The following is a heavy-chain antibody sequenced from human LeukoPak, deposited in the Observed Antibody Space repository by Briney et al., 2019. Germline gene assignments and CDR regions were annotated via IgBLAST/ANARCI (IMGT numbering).Heavy chain of an antibody. CDR2: IDPNSGGT. J-gene: IGHJ4*02. D-gene: IGHD2-2*01. Sequence: ASVKVSCKAFGYTFTGYYLHWVRQAPGQGLEWMGWIDPNSGGTNYAQTFQGRVTMTRDTSISTAYMELSRLRSGDTAVYYCARDPSTRYYTDYWGQGTLVTVSS. CDR3: ARDPSTRYYTDY. CDR1: GYTFTGYY. V-gene: IGHV1-2*02.